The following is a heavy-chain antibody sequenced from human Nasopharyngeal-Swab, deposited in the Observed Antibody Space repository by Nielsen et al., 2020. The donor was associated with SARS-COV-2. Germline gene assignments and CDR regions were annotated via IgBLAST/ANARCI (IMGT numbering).Heavy chain of an antibody. CDR3: TTDFYFDY. V-gene: IGHV3-73*01. CDR2: IGDKDHTYAT. J-gene: IGHJ4*02. Sequence: GSSLKISCAASGFIFSASAIHWVRQASEKGLEWVGRIGDKDHTYATTYGASVQGRFTISSDDSKNTAFLQMDSLKTEDTALYYCTTDFYFDYWGQGTLVTVSS. CDR1: GFIFSASA.